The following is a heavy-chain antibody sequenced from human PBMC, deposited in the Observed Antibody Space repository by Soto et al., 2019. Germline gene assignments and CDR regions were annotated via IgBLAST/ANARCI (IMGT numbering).Heavy chain of an antibody. Sequence: QVQLQESGPGLVKPSQTLSLTCTVSGGSISSGGYYWSWIRQHPGKGLEWIGYIYYSGITYYNPSLRSRVTISVDTSKNHFSLKLSSVTAADTAVYYCARDRHGSGRDWFDPWGQGTLVTVSS. CDR1: GGSISSGGYY. CDR3: ARDRHGSGRDWFDP. V-gene: IGHV4-31*03. CDR2: IYYSGIT. J-gene: IGHJ5*02. D-gene: IGHD3-10*01.